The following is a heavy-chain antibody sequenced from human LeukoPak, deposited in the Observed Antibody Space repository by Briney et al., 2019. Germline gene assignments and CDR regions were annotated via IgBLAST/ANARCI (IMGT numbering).Heavy chain of an antibody. CDR2: ISTSSSYI. CDR3: ATSSGYCSGGNCQKFDY. J-gene: IGHJ4*02. D-gene: IGHD2-15*01. Sequence: GGSLRLSCTASGFTFSSSGMNWVRQAPGKGLEWVSSISTSSSYIYYADSMKGRFTISRDNAKNSLSLRMNSLRAEDTAVYYCATSSGYCSGGNCQKFDYWGQGTLVTVSS. V-gene: IGHV3-21*01. CDR1: GFTFSSSG.